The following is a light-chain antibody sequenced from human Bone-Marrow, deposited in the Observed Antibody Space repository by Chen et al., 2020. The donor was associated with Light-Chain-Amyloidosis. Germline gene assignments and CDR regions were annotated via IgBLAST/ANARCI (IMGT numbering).Light chain of an antibody. CDR3: QSADSSGTYEVI. CDR1: DLPTKY. J-gene: IGLJ2*01. V-gene: IGLV3-25*03. CDR2: RDT. Sequence: SYDLTQPPPVLVAPVPTARIPLSGDDLPTKYAYWYQQKPGQAPVLVIHRDTERPSGISERFSGSSSGTTATLTISGVQAEDEADYHCQSADSSGTYEVIFGGGTKLTVL.